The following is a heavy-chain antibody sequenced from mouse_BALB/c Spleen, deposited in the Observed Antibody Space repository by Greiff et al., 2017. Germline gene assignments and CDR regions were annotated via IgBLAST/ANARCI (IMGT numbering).Heavy chain of an antibody. Sequence: EVMLVESGGGLVQPGGSLKLSCAASGFTFSSYAMSWVRQTPEKRLEWVASISSGGSTYYPDSVKGRFTISRDNARNILYLQMSSLRSEDTAMYYCARGGPIYYDYDDAMDYWGQGTSVTVSS. J-gene: IGHJ4*01. V-gene: IGHV5-6-5*01. CDR1: GFTFSSYA. CDR2: ISSGGST. CDR3: ARGGPIYYDYDDAMDY. D-gene: IGHD2-4*01.